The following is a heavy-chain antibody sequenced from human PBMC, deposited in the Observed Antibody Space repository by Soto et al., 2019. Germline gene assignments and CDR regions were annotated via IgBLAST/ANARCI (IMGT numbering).Heavy chain of an antibody. CDR1: GGSISSGDYY. CDR3: ARVGGFGATTIDY. D-gene: IGHD3-10*01. J-gene: IGHJ4*02. Sequence: QVQLQESGPGLVKPSQTLSLTCTVSGGSISSGDYYWSWIRQPPGKGLEWIGYIYYSGSTYYNPSLKSRVTISVDTSKNQFSLKLSHVTAADTAVYYCARVGGFGATTIDYWGQGTLVTVSS. CDR2: IYYSGST. V-gene: IGHV4-30-4*01.